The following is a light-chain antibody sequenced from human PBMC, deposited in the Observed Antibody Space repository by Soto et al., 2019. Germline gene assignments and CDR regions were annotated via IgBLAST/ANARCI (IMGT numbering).Light chain of an antibody. CDR2: DAS. Sequence: EIVLTQSPDTLSSSPGERATLSCRASQSVSGYLGWYQQKPGQAPRLLIYDASNRATGIPARCSGSGSGTDFTLPISSLEPEDFAVYYCQQHSNWPPYTFGRGTKLEIK. J-gene: IGKJ2*01. CDR3: QQHSNWPPYT. CDR1: QSVSGY. V-gene: IGKV3-11*01.